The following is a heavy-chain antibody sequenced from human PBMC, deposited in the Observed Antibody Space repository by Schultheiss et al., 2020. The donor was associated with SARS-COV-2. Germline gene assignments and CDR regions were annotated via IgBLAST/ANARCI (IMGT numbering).Heavy chain of an antibody. CDR2: ISGSGGST. CDR1: GFTFSSYA. D-gene: IGHD2-2*01. CDR3: AKAIVVVPAAHDY. J-gene: IGHJ4*02. Sequence: GESLKISCAASGFTFSSYAMSWVRQAPGNGLEWVSAISGSGGSTYYADSVKDRFTISRDKSKNTLYLQMNSLRAEDTAVYYCAKAIVVVPAAHDYWGQGTLVTVSS. V-gene: IGHV3-23*01.